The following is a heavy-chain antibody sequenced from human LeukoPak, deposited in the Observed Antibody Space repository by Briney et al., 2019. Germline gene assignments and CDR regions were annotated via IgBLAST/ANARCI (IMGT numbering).Heavy chain of an antibody. V-gene: IGHV3-9*01. CDR2: ISWNSGSI. J-gene: IGHJ3*02. Sequence: GRFLRLSCAASGFTFDDYAMHWVRQAPGKGLEWVSGISWNSGSIGYADSVKGRFTISRDNAKNSLYLQMNSLRAEDTALYYCAKVPLSGLDDYGDYGRDDGAFDIWGQGTMVTVSS. CDR1: GFTFDDYA. D-gene: IGHD4-17*01. CDR3: AKVPLSGLDDYGDYGRDDGAFDI.